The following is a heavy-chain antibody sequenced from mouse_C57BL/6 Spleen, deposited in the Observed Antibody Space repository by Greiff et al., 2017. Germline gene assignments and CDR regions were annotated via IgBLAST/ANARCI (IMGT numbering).Heavy chain of an antibody. J-gene: IGHJ3*01. CDR1: GFSLTSYG. CDR3: ASPALAYGSSFAY. D-gene: IGHD1-1*01. V-gene: IGHV2-2*01. CDR2: IWSGGST. Sequence: QVQLKESGPGLVQPSQSLSITCTVSGFSLTSYGVHWVRQSPGKGLEWLGVIWSGGSTDYNAAFISRLSISKDNSKSQVFFKMNSLQADDTAIYYCASPALAYGSSFAYWGQGTLVTVSA.